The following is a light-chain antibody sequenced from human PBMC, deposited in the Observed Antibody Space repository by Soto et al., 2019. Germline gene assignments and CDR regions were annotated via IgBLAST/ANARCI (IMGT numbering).Light chain of an antibody. CDR2: EAT. CDR3: SSYTISRSYV. J-gene: IGLJ1*01. Sequence: QSALTQPASVSGSPGQSITISCTGTSSDVGTYDLVSWYQHHPGAAPKLIIYEATRRPSGISNRFSGSKSGNTASLTISGLQGEDEADYYCSSYTISRSYVFGTGTKVTVL. V-gene: IGLV2-14*02. CDR1: SSDVGTYDL.